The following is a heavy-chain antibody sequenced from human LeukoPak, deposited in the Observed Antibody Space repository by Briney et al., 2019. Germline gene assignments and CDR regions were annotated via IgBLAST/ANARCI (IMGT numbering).Heavy chain of an antibody. CDR1: GGSFSGYY. D-gene: IGHD5-18*01. Sequence: SETLSLTCAVYGGSFSGYYWSWIRQPPGKGLEWIGEINHSGSTNYNPSLKSRVTISVDTSKNQFSLKLSSVTAADTAVYYCARLGYSYGYKFYYYYYMDVWGKGTTVTVSS. CDR2: INHSGST. V-gene: IGHV4-34*01. CDR3: ARLGYSYGYKFYYYYYMDV. J-gene: IGHJ6*03.